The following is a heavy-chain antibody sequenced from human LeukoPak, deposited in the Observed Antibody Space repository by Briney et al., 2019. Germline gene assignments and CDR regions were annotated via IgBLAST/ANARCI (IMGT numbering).Heavy chain of an antibody. Sequence: PGGSLRLSCAASGFTFTSYWMHWVRQVPGKGLVWVSRITSDGSSTSYAGSVKGRFTISRDNAKNTLYLQMNSLRAEDTAVYYCAKGGYGDYADYYYYGMDVWGKGTTVTVSS. CDR2: ITSDGSST. D-gene: IGHD4-17*01. J-gene: IGHJ6*04. V-gene: IGHV3-74*01. CDR1: GFTFTSYW. CDR3: AKGGYGDYADYYYYGMDV.